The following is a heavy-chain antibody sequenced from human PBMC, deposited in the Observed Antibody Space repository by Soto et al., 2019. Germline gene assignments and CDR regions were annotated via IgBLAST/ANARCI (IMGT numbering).Heavy chain of an antibody. CDR1: GYTFTNYW. J-gene: IGHJ6*02. V-gene: IGHV5-10-1*01. Sequence: LGESLKISCKGSGYTFTNYWISWVRQMPGKGLECMGRIDPTDSYTNYSPSFQGHVTISADKSISTAYLQWSSLKASDTAMYYCASSPRGYCSSTSCRELGNYYGMDVWGQGTTVTVSS. CDR3: ASSPRGYCSSTSCRELGNYYGMDV. D-gene: IGHD2-2*01. CDR2: IDPTDSYT.